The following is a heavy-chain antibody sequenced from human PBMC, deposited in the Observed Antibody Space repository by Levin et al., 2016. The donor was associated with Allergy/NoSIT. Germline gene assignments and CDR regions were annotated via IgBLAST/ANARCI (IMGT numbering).Heavy chain of an antibody. CDR2: IHHSGST. V-gene: IGHV4-31*02. J-gene: IGHJ5*02. Sequence: PGKGLEWIGYIHHSGSTYDNPSLKSRVAMSVDTSKNEFSLKLSSVTAADTAVYYCARLGARQGWFDPWGQGTRSPSPQ. CDR3: ARLGARQGWFDP. D-gene: IGHD1-1*01.